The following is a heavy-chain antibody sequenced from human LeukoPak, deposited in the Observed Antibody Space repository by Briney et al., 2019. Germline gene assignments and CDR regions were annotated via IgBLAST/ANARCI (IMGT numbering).Heavy chain of an antibody. CDR1: GGSISSYY. J-gene: IGHJ3*02. V-gene: IGHV4-59*12. CDR3: ARGVVVVPAALYGEAFDI. CDR2: IYYSGST. Sequence: SETLSLTCTVSGGSISSYYWSWIRQPPGKGLEWIGYIYYSGSTNYNPSLKSRVTISVDTSKNQFSLKLSSVTAADTAVYYCARGVVVVPAALYGEAFDIWGQGTMVTVSS. D-gene: IGHD2-2*01.